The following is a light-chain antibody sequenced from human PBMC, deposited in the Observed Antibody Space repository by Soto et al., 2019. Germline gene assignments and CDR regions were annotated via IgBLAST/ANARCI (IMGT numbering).Light chain of an antibody. Sequence: EIVLTQSPATLSLSPGERATLSCRASQSVSSYLAWYQQKPGLAPRLLIYGASSRATGIPDRFSGSGSGTEFTLTISSLQPDDFATYYCQQYNSYWTFGQGTKVDI. CDR2: GAS. CDR1: QSVSSY. J-gene: IGKJ1*01. CDR3: QQYNSYWT. V-gene: IGKV3-11*01.